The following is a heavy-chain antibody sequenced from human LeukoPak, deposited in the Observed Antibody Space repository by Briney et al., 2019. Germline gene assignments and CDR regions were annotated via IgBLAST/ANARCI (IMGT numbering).Heavy chain of an antibody. CDR1: GGSISSYY. V-gene: IGHV4-59*01. CDR2: IYDSGST. CDR3: ARDSYGDYFPDY. Sequence: SETLSLTCTVSGGSISSYYWSWIRQPPGKGLEWIGYIYDSGSTNYNPSLKSRVTISVDTSKNQFSLKLSSVTAADTAVYYCARDSYGDYFPDYWGQGTLVTVSS. D-gene: IGHD4-17*01. J-gene: IGHJ4*02.